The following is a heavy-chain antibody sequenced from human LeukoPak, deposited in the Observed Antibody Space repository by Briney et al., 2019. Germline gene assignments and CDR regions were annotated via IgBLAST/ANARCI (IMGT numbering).Heavy chain of an antibody. CDR1: GYTFTSYA. CDR2: INAGNGDT. Sequence: GASVKVSCKASGYTFTSYAMHWVRQAPGQRLEWMGWINAGNGDTKYSQKFQGRVTITRDTSASTAYMELSSLRSEDTAVYYCARDSSAHQTADSSGYYLPGEGGAFDIWGQGTMVTVSS. J-gene: IGHJ3*02. CDR3: ARDSSAHQTADSSGYYLPGEGGAFDI. D-gene: IGHD3-22*01. V-gene: IGHV1-3*01.